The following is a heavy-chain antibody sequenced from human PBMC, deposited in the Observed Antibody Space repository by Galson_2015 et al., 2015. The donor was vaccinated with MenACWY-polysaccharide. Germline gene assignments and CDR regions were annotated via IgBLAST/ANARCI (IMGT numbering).Heavy chain of an antibody. CDR2: IQYDGSQI. V-gene: IGHV3-33*01. CDR1: GFRFSTSG. J-gene: IGHJ3*01. D-gene: IGHD3-16*02. CDR3: AREGSRIVFHAFDV. Sequence: SLRLSCAASGFRFSTSGMHWVRQAPGKGLEWVAAIQYDGSQIHYIDSVKGRFSISRDNSRSTLSLEMNGLRAEDTALYYCAREGSRIVFHAFDVWGQGAMVIVSS.